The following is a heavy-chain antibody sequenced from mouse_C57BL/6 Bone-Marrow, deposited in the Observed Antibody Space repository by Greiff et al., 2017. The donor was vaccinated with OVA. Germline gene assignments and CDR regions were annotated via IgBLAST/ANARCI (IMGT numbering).Heavy chain of an antibody. CDR2: IYPRDGST. J-gene: IGHJ4*01. V-gene: IGHV1-78*01. D-gene: IGHD2-2*01. Sequence: VKLQESDAELVKPGASVKISCKVSGYTFTDHTIHWMKQRPEQGLEWIGYIYPRDGSTKYNEKFKGKATLTADKSSSTAYMQLNSLTSEDSAVYFCARGVWLRRDYAMDYWGQGTSVTVSS. CDR1: GYTFTDHT. CDR3: ARGVWLRRDYAMDY.